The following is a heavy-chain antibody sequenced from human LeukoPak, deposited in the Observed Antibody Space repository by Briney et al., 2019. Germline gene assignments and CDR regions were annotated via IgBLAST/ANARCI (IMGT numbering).Heavy chain of an antibody. V-gene: IGHV3-53*03. J-gene: IGHJ4*02. Sequence: PGGSLRLSCAASGFAVNDHSMSWVRQPPGKGLEWVSAIYSGTSTAFADSVKGRFTFSSDNSKNTVYLQMNSLRAEDTAMYYCARGYYFGSGSYPLDSWGQGTLVTVSS. CDR2: IYSGTST. CDR3: ARGYYFGSGSYPLDS. D-gene: IGHD3-10*01. CDR1: GFAVNDHS.